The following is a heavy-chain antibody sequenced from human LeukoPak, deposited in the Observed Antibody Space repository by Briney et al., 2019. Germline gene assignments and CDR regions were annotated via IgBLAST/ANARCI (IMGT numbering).Heavy chain of an antibody. CDR3: AKWGDYDVLTGYYVPDY. D-gene: IGHD3-9*01. CDR2: ILGSGGGT. Sequence: GGSLRLSCAASGFTFSNYAMSWVRQAPGKGLEWVSAILGSGGGTYYADSVKGRFTVSRDNSKSTLYLQMNSLRAEDTALYYCAKWGDYDVLTGYYVPDYWGQGTLVTVSS. V-gene: IGHV3-23*01. J-gene: IGHJ4*02. CDR1: GFTFSNYA.